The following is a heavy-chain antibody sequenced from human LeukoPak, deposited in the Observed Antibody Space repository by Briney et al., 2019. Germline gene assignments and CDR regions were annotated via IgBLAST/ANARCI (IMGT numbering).Heavy chain of an antibody. V-gene: IGHV4-4*07. CDR3: ARVMAAAGTPASYYYMDV. CDR1: GVSISSYY. D-gene: IGHD6-13*01. CDR2: IYTSGST. J-gene: IGHJ6*03. Sequence: SETLSLTCTVSGVSISSYYWSWLRQPAGKGLEWIGRIYTSGSTNYNPSLKSRVTMSVDTSNNQFSLKLSSVTAADTAVYYCARVMAAAGTPASYYYMDVWGKGTTVTIPS.